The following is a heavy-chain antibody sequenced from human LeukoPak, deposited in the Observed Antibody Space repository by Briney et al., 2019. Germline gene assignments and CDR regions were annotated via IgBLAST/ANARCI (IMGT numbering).Heavy chain of an antibody. CDR2: ISGSGGST. Sequence: GGSLRLSCAASGFKFSDHYIDWVRQAPGKGLEWVSAISGSGGSTYYADSVKGRFTISRDNSKNTLYLQMNSLRAEDTAVYYCAKGGQLEPFDYWGQGTLVTVSS. V-gene: IGHV3-23*01. CDR3: AKGGQLEPFDY. J-gene: IGHJ4*02. D-gene: IGHD1-1*01. CDR1: GFKFSDHY.